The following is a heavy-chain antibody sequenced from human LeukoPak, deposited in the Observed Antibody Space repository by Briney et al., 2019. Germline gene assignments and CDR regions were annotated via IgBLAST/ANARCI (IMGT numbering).Heavy chain of an antibody. Sequence: ASVKVSCKASGYTFTSYGISWVRQAPGQGLEWMGWISAYNGNANYAQKLQGRVTMTTDTSTSTAYMELRSLRSDDTAVYYCASGYCSSTSCYHWFDPWGQGTLVTVSS. D-gene: IGHD2-2*03. CDR2: ISAYNGNA. CDR3: ASGYCSSTSCYHWFDP. CDR1: GYTFTSYG. V-gene: IGHV1-18*01. J-gene: IGHJ5*02.